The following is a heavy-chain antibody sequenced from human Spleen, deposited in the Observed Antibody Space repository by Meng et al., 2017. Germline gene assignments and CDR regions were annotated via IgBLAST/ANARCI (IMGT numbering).Heavy chain of an antibody. D-gene: IGHD6-19*01. Sequence: ASVKVSCKASGYTFTSYDINWVRQATGQGLEWMGWMNPNSGNTGYAQKFQGRVTITRNTSISTAYMELSSLRSEDTAVYYCARATTVAGTFVYWGQGTLVTVSS. CDR1: GYTFTSYD. J-gene: IGHJ4*02. CDR2: MNPNSGNT. V-gene: IGHV1-8*03. CDR3: ARATTVAGTFVY.